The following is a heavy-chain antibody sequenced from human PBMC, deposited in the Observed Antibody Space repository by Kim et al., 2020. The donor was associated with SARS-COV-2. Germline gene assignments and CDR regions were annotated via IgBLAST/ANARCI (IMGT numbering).Heavy chain of an antibody. V-gene: IGHV4-39*01. D-gene: IGHD3-22*01. J-gene: IGHJ3*02. Sequence: YYHPSPKRRVTLSVDTSKTQFSLKLSSVTAADTAVYYCASWDTMTDAFDIWGQGTMVTVSS. CDR3: ASWDTMTDAFDI.